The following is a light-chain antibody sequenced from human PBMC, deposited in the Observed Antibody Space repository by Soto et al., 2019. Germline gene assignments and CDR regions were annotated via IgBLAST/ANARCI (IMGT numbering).Light chain of an antibody. CDR1: QSLSFN. Sequence: EIVMTQSPATLSVSPGERATLSCRASQSLSFNLAWYQQKPGQAPRLLIYAASTRATGIPARFRGSGSGTEFTLTISSLQYEDFAVYYCQQYYRWPQTFGQGTKVDI. J-gene: IGKJ1*01. CDR3: QQYYRWPQT. CDR2: AAS. V-gene: IGKV3-15*01.